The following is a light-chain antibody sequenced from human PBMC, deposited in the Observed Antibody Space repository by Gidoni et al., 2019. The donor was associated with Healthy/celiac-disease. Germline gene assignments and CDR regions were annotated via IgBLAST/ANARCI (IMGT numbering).Light chain of an antibody. J-gene: IGLJ2*01. CDR2: GNS. V-gene: IGLV1-40*01. CDR3: QSYDSSLSGSDVV. CDR1: STNIGAGYD. Sequence: QSVLTQPPSVSGAPGQRVTISCTGLSTNIGAGYDVHWYQQLPGTAPKLLIYGNSNRPSGVPDRFSGSKSGTSASLAITGLQAEDEADYYCQSYDSSLSGSDVVFGGGTKLTVL.